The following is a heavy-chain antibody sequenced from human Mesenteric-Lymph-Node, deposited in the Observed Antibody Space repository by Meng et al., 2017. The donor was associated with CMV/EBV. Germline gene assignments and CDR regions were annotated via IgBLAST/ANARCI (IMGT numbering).Heavy chain of an antibody. D-gene: IGHD2-15*01. CDR3: ARDGRKGYCSGGSCYSVWEGFDY. Sequence: YYWRWIRQHPGQGLEWIGYIYYSGSTYYNPSLKSRVTISVDTSKNQFSLKLSSVTAADTAVYYCARDGRKGYCSGGSCYSVWEGFDYWGQGTLVTVSS. V-gene: IGHV4-31*02. CDR2: IYYSGST. J-gene: IGHJ4*02. CDR1: YY.